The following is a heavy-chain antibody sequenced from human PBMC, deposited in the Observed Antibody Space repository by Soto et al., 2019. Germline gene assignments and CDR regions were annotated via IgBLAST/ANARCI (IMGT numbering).Heavy chain of an antibody. CDR2: IIPIFGTV. D-gene: IGHD2-2*01. Sequence: ASVKVSCKAIGYSFTSHYMHWVRQAPGQGLEWMGGIIPIFGTVNYAQKFQGRVTITADESTSTAYMELSSLRSEDTAVYYCARHDCISSSCYYYYYYGMDVWGQGTTVTVSS. V-gene: IGHV1-69*13. J-gene: IGHJ6*02. CDR1: GYSFTSHY. CDR3: ARHDCISSSCYYYYYYGMDV.